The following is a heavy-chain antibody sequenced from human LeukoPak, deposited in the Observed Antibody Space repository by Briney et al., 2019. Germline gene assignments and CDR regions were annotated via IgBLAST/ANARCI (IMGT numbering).Heavy chain of an antibody. J-gene: IGHJ4*02. D-gene: IGHD5-18*01. CDR1: GFTVSTNC. Sequence: GGPLRLSCAASGFTVSTNCMTWVRQAPGKGLEWVSTIYSGGTTYYADSVMGRFTISRHNSRNTLYLQMNSLRAEDTAVYYCARVDTVMAYYFDLWGQGTLVTVSS. CDR2: IYSGGTT. V-gene: IGHV3-53*04. CDR3: ARVDTVMAYYFDL.